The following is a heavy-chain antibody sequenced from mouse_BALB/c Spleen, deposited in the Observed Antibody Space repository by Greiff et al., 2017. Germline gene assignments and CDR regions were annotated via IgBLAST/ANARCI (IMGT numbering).Heavy chain of an antibody. CDR1: GYTFTDYY. CDR3: NAHYGSSPLFAY. Sequence: QVQLQQSGPELVKPGASVKISCKASGYTFTDYYINWVKQKPGQGLEWIGWIYPGSGNTKYNEKFKGKATLTVDTSSSTAYMQLSSLTSEDTAVYYCNAHYGSSPLFAYWGQGTLVTVSA. CDR2: IYPGSGNT. D-gene: IGHD1-1*01. V-gene: IGHV1-84*02. J-gene: IGHJ3*01.